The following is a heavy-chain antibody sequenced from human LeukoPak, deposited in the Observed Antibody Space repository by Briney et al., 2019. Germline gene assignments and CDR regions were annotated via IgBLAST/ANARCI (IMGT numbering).Heavy chain of an antibody. CDR2: ISADGSYK. V-gene: IGHV3-30*18. Sequence: GGSLRLSCAASGLTFSNYGMHWVRQAPGKGLEWVALISADGSYKYYADSVKGRFTISRDNSKNTLYLQMNSLRAEDTAVYFCAKDTTVNSPFRGYFDYWGQGTLVTVSS. J-gene: IGHJ4*02. D-gene: IGHD4-17*01. CDR1: GLTFSNYG. CDR3: AKDTTVNSPFRGYFDY.